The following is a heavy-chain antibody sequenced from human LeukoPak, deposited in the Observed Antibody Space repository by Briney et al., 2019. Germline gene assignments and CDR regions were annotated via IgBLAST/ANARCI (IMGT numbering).Heavy chain of an antibody. V-gene: IGHV3-30*04. D-gene: IGHD6-19*01. CDR1: GFTFNNYA. Sequence: GRSLRLSCAASGFTFNNYAMHWVRQAPGKGLEWVALISYDESNKYYADSVKGRFTISRDNSKNTLYLQMNSLRAEDTAVYYCVRDQGSGWYKYFQHWGQGTLVTVSS. CDR2: ISYDESNK. J-gene: IGHJ1*01. CDR3: VRDQGSGWYKYFQH.